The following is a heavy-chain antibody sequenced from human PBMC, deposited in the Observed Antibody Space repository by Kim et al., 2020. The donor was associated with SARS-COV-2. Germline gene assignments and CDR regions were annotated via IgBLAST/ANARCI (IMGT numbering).Heavy chain of an antibody. D-gene: IGHD6-19*01. J-gene: IGHJ6*02. Sequence: SVKGRFTISRDNAKNSLYLQMNSLRAEDTAVYYCAREGSSGSLYYYGMDVWGQGTTVTVSS. CDR3: AREGSSGSLYYYGMDV. V-gene: IGHV3-11*06.